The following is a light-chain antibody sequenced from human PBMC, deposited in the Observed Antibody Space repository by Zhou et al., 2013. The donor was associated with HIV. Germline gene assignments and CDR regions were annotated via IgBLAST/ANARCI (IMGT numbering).Light chain of an antibody. J-gene: IGKJ1*01. V-gene: IGKV1-39*01. CDR3: QQSYTTPWT. Sequence: DIQMTQSPSSLAASVGDRVTITCRASQSTGSYLNWYQQKPGKAPKILIYAASNLQSAVPSRFSGSGSGTVFTLTISSLQPEDFATYFCQQSYTTPWTFGQGTRVEIK. CDR1: QSTGSY. CDR2: AAS.